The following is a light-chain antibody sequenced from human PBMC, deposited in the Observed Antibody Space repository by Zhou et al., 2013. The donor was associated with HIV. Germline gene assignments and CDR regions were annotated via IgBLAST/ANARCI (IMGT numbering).Light chain of an antibody. Sequence: DIVMTQTPLSLSVTPGQPASISCKSSQSLLYSDGRTYLYWYLQKPGQSPQLLIYEVSNRFSGVPDRFSGSGSGTDFSLTISSLQPEDSATYYCLQSYSAVWTFGQGTKVEIK. CDR2: EVS. CDR3: LQSYSAVWT. CDR1: QSLLYSDGRTY. J-gene: IGKJ1*01. V-gene: IGKV2D-29*02.